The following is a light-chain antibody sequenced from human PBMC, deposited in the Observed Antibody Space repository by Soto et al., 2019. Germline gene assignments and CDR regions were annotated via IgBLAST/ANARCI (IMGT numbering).Light chain of an antibody. V-gene: IGLV2-14*01. CDR3: SSYTSSSLYV. CDR1: SSDVGGYNY. J-gene: IGLJ1*01. Sequence: QSALTQPASVSGSPGQSITISCTGTSSDVGGYNYVSWYQQHPGKAPKLMIYDVSNRPSGVSNRFSGSKSGNTASLTISGLQAEYEDDYYCSSYTSSSLYVFGTGTKLTV. CDR2: DVS.